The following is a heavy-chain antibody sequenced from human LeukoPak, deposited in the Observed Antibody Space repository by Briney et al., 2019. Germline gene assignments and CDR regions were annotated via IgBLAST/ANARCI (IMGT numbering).Heavy chain of an antibody. V-gene: IGHV1-2*02. Sequence: ASVTVSCKASGYTFTGYYMHWVRQAPGQGLERMGWINPNSGGTNYAQKFQGRVTMIRDTSIRTAYMELSRLRSDDTAVYYCARSTIQLRAFDYWGEGTLVSDCS. D-gene: IGHD5-18*01. CDR3: ARSTIQLRAFDY. J-gene: IGHJ4*02. CDR2: INPNSGGT. CDR1: GYTFTGYY.